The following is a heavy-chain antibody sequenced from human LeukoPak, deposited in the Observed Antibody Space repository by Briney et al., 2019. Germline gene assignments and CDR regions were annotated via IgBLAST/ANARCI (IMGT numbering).Heavy chain of an antibody. CDR1: GGSISSGTYY. CDR2: IYTSGIT. Sequence: SETLSLTCTVSGGSISSGTYYWSWTRQPAGKGLEWLGHIYTSGITNYSPSLKSRVTISVDTSKNQFSLKLSSVTAADTAVYYCARQGYDTSGYYGYDYWGQGTLVTVSS. D-gene: IGHD3-22*01. CDR3: ARQGYDTSGYYGYDY. J-gene: IGHJ4*02. V-gene: IGHV4-61*09.